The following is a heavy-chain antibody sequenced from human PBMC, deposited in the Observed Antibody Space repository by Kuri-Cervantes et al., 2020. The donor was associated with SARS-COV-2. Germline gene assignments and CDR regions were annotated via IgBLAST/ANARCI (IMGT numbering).Heavy chain of an antibody. CDR1: AFTFTSSA. CDR3: AAPITGTTDYYYYYGMDV. Sequence: SVKVSCKASAFTFTSSAMQWVRQARGQRLEWIGWIVVGSGNTNYAQKFQERVTITRDMSTSTAYMELSSLRSEDTAVYYCAAPITGTTDYYYYYGMDVWGQGTTVTVSS. J-gene: IGHJ6*02. D-gene: IGHD1-7*01. CDR2: IVVGSGNT. V-gene: IGHV1-58*02.